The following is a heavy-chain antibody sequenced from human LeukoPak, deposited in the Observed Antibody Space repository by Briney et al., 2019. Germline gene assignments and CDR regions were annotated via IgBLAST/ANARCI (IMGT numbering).Heavy chain of an antibody. Sequence: GASVKVSCKASGYTFTSYGISWVRQAPGQGLEWMGWISAYTGNTNYTQKLQGRVTMTRDTSTSTVYMELSSLRSEDTAVYYCARDRSTYSSSWGGFWFDPWGQGTLVTVSS. J-gene: IGHJ5*02. V-gene: IGHV1-18*01. CDR3: ARDRSTYSSSWGGFWFDP. CDR2: ISAYTGNT. D-gene: IGHD6-13*01. CDR1: GYTFTSYG.